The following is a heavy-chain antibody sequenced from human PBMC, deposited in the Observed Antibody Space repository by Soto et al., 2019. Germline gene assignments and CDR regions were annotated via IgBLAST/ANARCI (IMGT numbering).Heavy chain of an antibody. CDR2: IYYSGST. J-gene: IGHJ4*02. Sequence: SETLSLTCTVSGGSISSYYWSWIRQPPGKGLEWIGYIYYSGSTNYNPSLKSRVTISVDTSKNPFSLKLSSVTAADRAVYYCARDRTGYYDSRFFDYWGQGTLVTVSS. CDR1: GGSISSYY. D-gene: IGHD3-22*01. CDR3: ARDRTGYYDSRFFDY. V-gene: IGHV4-59*01.